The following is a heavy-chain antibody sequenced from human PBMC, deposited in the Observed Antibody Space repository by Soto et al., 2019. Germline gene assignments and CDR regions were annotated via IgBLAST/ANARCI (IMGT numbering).Heavy chain of an antibody. J-gene: IGHJ4*02. CDR2: ISGSGGTT. CDR1: GFTFSNYA. V-gene: IGHV3-23*01. D-gene: IGHD6-19*01. CDR3: ARTPGQWLVYFDY. Sequence: EVQLLESGGGLVQPGGSLRLSCAASGFTFSNYAIAWVRQAPGKGLEWVSGISGSGGTTYYADSVKGRFTISRDNSKDALHLQRNRRSAEDTAVYYCARTPGQWLVYFDYGGQGALVNVSS.